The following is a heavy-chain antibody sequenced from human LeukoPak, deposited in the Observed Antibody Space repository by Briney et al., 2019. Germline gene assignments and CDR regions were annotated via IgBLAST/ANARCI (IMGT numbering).Heavy chain of an antibody. D-gene: IGHD3-10*01. Sequence: GGSLRLSCAASGFTFSNAWMSWVRQAPGKGLVWVSRINSDGSSTSYADSVKGRFTISRDNAKNTLYLQVNSLRAEDTAVYYCAVGSYYFDDWGQGTLVTVSS. CDR3: AVGSYYFDD. CDR2: INSDGSST. J-gene: IGHJ4*02. V-gene: IGHV3-74*01. CDR1: GFTFSNAW.